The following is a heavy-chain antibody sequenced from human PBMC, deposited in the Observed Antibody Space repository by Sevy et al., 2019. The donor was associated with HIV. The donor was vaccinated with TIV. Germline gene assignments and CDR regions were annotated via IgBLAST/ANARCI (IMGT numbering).Heavy chain of an antibody. CDR3: ATCGSQPLLPRGVYNFYAMDV. J-gene: IGHJ6*02. CDR1: GSILTELS. V-gene: IGHV1-24*01. CDR2: FDPEHGET. Sequence: ASAKVSCKLSGSILTELSMHWVRQAPGKGLEWMGGFDPEHGETIYAHNFKGRVTMTEDTSTDTAYMELSSLRSEDTAVYYCATCGSQPLLPRGVYNFYAMDVWGQGTTVTVSS. D-gene: IGHD1-20*01.